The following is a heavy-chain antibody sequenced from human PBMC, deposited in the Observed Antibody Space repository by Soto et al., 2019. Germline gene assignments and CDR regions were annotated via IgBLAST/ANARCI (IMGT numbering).Heavy chain of an antibody. J-gene: IGHJ6*02. CDR1: GFTFSSYE. CDR2: ISSSGSTI. D-gene: IGHD6-19*01. Sequence: GSLRLSCAASGFTFSSYEMNWVRQAPGKGLEWVSYISSSGSTIYYADTAKGRFTISRDNAKNSLYLQMNSLRAEDTAVYYCARGGSSGWYYYGMDVWGQGTTVTVSS. CDR3: ARGGSSGWYYYGMDV. V-gene: IGHV3-48*03.